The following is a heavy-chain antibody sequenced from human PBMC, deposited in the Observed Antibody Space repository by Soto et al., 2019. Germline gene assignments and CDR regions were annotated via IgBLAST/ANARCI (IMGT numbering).Heavy chain of an antibody. V-gene: IGHV3-48*02. CDR2: ISTTSSSI. J-gene: IGHJ4*02. Sequence: LRLSCAASGFTFSSYSMNWVRQAPGKGLEWISYISTTSSSIYYADSVKGRFTISRDNAKNSLFLQMNSLRDEDTAVYYCLRGNSGYGNFDYWGQGTRVTVSS. CDR1: GFTFSSYS. CDR3: LRGNSGYGNFDY. D-gene: IGHD5-12*01.